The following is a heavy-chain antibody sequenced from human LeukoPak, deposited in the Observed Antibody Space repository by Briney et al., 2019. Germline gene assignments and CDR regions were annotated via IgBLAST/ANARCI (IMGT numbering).Heavy chain of an antibody. CDR1: GYAFTSYD. Sequence: ASVKVSCKASGYAFTSYDINWVRQATGQGLEWMGWMNPNSGDTGYAQKFQGRVTMTRNTSISTAYMELSSLRSEDTAVYYCAREGVGGTYYDFWSGTDAFDIWGQGTMVTVSS. V-gene: IGHV1-8*01. J-gene: IGHJ3*02. CDR2: MNPNSGDT. CDR3: AREGVGGTYYDFWSGTDAFDI. D-gene: IGHD3-3*01.